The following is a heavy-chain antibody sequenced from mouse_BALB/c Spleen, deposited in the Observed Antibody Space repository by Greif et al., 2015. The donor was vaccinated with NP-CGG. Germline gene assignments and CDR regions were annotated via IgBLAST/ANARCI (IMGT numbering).Heavy chain of an antibody. J-gene: IGHJ1*01. CDR1: GFDFSRYW. V-gene: IGHV4-1*02. D-gene: IGHD1-1*01. CDR3: AKRYYYGKNFEV. CDR2: INPDSSTI. Sequence: EVKLVESGGCLVQPGGSLKLSCAASGFDFSRYWMSWVRQAPGQGLEWIGEINPDSSTINYTPSLKDKFIISSDNAKNTLTLQVRKARTKDTARYHWAKRYYYGKNFEVWGAGNTSTVHS.